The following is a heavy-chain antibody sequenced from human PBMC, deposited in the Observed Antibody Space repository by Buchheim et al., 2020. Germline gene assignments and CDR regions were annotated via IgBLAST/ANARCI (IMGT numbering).Heavy chain of an antibody. D-gene: IGHD5-24*01. CDR3: ARDLTWLKLNY. V-gene: IGHV3-7*01. CDR1: GFTFSSYW. Sequence: EVQLAESGGGLVQPGGSLRLSCAASGFTFSSYWMTWVRQAPGMGLEWVAAINYDGSKKSYVDSVKGRFTISRDNAKNSLYLQMDSLRVEDTAVYYCARDLTWLKLNYWGQGTL. J-gene: IGHJ4*02. CDR2: INYDGSKK.